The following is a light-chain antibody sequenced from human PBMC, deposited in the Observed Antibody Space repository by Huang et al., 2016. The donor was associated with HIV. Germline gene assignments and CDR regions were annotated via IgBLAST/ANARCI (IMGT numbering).Light chain of an antibody. Sequence: IQLTQSPSSLSASVGDRVTIACRASQGISTNLAWYQQKPGKAPKPLMYSASTLQSGVPSRFSGRGSGTDFTLTISSLQPEDFATYYCQQLNSYPRTFGQGTKVEIK. CDR2: SAS. V-gene: IGKV1-9*01. CDR1: QGISTN. J-gene: IGKJ1*01. CDR3: QQLNSYPRT.